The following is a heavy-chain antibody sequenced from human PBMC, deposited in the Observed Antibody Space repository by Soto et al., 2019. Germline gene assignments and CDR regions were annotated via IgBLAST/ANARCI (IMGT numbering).Heavy chain of an antibody. CDR3: ARGDREAVDL. CDR1: GFTFSYYW. Sequence: EVQLVESGGGLVRPGGSLRLSCAASGFTFSYYWMHWVRQAPGKGLVWVSRIHSDGSSTTYADFVKGRFIISRDNARNKVDLQMNSVRVKDTAVYYCARGDREAVDLWGQGTVVTVYS. J-gene: IGHJ3*01. CDR2: IHSDGSST. V-gene: IGHV3-74*01.